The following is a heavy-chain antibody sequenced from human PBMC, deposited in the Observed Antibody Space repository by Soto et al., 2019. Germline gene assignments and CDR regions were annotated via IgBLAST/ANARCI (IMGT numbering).Heavy chain of an antibody. D-gene: IGHD2-21*02. J-gene: IGHJ4*02. CDR1: VYALTRYY. V-gene: IGHV1-46*01. CDR2: INPSGGST. Sequence: SVNGACKTSVYALTRYYMHLVRQAPGQGLEWMGIINPSGGSTSYAQKFQGRVTMTRDTSTSTVYIALSSLRSEDTAVYYCERQVDVVVTSTHFDYWGQGTLVTVSS. CDR3: ERQVDVVVTSTHFDY.